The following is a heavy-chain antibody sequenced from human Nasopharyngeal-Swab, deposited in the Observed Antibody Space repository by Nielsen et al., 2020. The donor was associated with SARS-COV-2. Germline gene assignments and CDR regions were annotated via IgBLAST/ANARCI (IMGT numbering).Heavy chain of an antibody. CDR3: VRSLRQWLAHDS. D-gene: IGHD6-19*01. Sequence: GGSLRLSCVASGFIVSYNYMSWVRQVPGKGLEWVSVIYAVGDTYYADSVRGRFTISRDKSNNMVYLQMNSLTADDTAVYYCVRSLRQWLAHDSWGQGTLVTVSS. J-gene: IGHJ4*02. CDR1: GFIVSYNY. CDR2: IYAVGDT. V-gene: IGHV3-53*01.